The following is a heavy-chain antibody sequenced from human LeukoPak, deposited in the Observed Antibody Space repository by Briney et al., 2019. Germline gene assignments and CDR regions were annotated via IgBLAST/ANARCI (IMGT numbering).Heavy chain of an antibody. D-gene: IGHD3-3*01. CDR1: GYTFTSYG. V-gene: IGHV1-18*01. CDR2: ISAYNGNT. CDR3: ARHALAWVESNLTRFDY. J-gene: IGHJ4*02. Sequence: ASVKVSCKASGYTFTSYGISWVRQAPGQGLEWMGWISAYNGNTNYAQKLQGRVTMTTDTSTSTAYMELRSLRSDDTAVYYCARHALAWVESNLTRFDYWGQGTLVTVSS.